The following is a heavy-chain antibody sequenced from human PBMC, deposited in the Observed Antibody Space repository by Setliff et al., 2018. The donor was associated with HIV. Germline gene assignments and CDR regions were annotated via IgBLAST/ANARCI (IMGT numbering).Heavy chain of an antibody. J-gene: IGHJ4*02. CDR3: ARGLSFYDPGGFDY. V-gene: IGHV4-4*09. Sequence: LSLTCTVSGGSISSYYWSWIRQPPGKGLEWIGYIYTSGSTNYNPSLKSRVTISVDTSKNQFSLKLSSVTAADTAVYYCARGLSFYDPGGFDYWGQGALVTVSS. CDR2: IYTSGST. CDR1: GGSISSYY. D-gene: IGHD3-22*01.